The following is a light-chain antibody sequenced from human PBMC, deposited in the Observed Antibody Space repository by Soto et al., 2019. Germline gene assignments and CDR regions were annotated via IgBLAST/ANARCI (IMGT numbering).Light chain of an antibody. CDR1: QSISSW. V-gene: IGKV1-5*03. Sequence: DIQMTQSPSTLSASVGDRVTITCRASQSISSWLAWYQQKPGKAPKLLIYKASSLESGVPSRFSGSGSGTEFTLTISSLQPDDFATYYCQQYNSYSPTWPFGQGTKVQIK. CDR3: QQYNSYSPTWP. CDR2: KAS. J-gene: IGKJ1*01.